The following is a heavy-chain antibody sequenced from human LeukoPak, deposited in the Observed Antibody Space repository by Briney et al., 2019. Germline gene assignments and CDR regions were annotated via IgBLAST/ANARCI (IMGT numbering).Heavy chain of an antibody. Sequence: NPGRSLRLSCAASGFTFSTYSMNWVRQAPGKGLEWVSSISSDSNHRFYADSLKGRFTISRDNAKNSLYLQLIGLRAEDTAVYYCARVAFGLYVMDVWGQGTTVTVSS. CDR3: ARVAFGLYVMDV. D-gene: IGHD3/OR15-3a*01. V-gene: IGHV3-21*01. J-gene: IGHJ6*02. CDR2: ISSDSNHR. CDR1: GFTFSTYS.